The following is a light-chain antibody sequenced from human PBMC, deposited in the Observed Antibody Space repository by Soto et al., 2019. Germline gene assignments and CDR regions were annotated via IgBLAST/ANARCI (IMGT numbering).Light chain of an antibody. CDR1: QSVSSSY. CDR3: QQYGPSLWT. V-gene: IGKV3-20*01. J-gene: IGKJ1*01. Sequence: EIVLTQSPGTLSLSPGERATLSCRASQSVSSSYLAWYQQKPGQAPRLLMYGASSRASGVPDRFSASGSGTDFPLTISRLQPEDFAVYYCQQYGPSLWTFGQGTKVEIK. CDR2: GAS.